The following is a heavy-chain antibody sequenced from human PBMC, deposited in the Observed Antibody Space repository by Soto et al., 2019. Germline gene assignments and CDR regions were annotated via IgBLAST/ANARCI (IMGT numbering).Heavy chain of an antibody. V-gene: IGHV6-1*01. J-gene: IGHJ3*02. Sequence: KQSQTLSLTCAISGDSVSSNSAAWNWIRQSPSRGLEWLGRTYYRSKWYNDYAVSVKSRITINPDTSKNQFSLQLNSVTPEDTAVYYCARTSTRPTPQYSSSWSDAFDIWGQGTMVTVSS. CDR3: ARTSTRPTPQYSSSWSDAFDI. D-gene: IGHD6-13*01. CDR1: GDSVSSNSAA. CDR2: TYYRSKWYN.